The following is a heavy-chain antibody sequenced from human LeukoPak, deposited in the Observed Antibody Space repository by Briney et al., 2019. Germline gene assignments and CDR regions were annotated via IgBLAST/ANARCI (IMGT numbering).Heavy chain of an antibody. Sequence: GGSLRLSCAASGFTFSSYWMSWVRQAPGKGLEWVANIKQDGSEKYYVDSVKGRFTISRDNAKNSPYLQMNSLRAEDTAVYYCARDLSGGYYYYGMDVWGQGTTVTVSS. J-gene: IGHJ6*02. V-gene: IGHV3-7*01. D-gene: IGHD3-9*01. CDR1: GFTFSSYW. CDR3: ARDLSGGYYYYGMDV. CDR2: IKQDGSEK.